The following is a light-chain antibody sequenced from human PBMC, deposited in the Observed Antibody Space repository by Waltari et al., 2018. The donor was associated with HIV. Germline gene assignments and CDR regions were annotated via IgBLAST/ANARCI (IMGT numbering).Light chain of an antibody. Sequence: AIRMTQSPSSFSASTGDRVTITCRASQNISSYLAWYQQKPGKAPKLLIYAASTLQSGVPSRFSGSGSGTDFTLTISSLQSEDFATYYCQQYYGYPLTFGGGTKVEIE. V-gene: IGKV1-8*01. CDR2: AAS. CDR1: QNISSY. CDR3: QQYYGYPLT. J-gene: IGKJ4*01.